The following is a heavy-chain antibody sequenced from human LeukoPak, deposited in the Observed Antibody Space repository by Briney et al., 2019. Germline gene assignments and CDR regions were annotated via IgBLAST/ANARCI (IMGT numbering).Heavy chain of an antibody. V-gene: IGHV3-23*01. CDR1: GFTFSSYA. CDR3: AKENVAATSGAFDI. CDR2: ISGSGGST. Sequence: GGSLRLSCAASGFTFSSYAMSWVRQAPGKGLEWVSAISGSGGSTYYADSVKGRFTISRDNAKNSLYLQMNSLRAEDTALYYCAKENVAATSGAFDIWGQGTMVTVSS. J-gene: IGHJ3*02. D-gene: IGHD2-15*01.